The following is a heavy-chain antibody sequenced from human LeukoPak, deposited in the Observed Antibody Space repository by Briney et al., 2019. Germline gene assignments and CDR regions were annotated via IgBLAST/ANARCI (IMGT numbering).Heavy chain of an antibody. CDR2: IYYSGGT. V-gene: IGHV4-59*04. J-gene: IGHJ4*02. D-gene: IGHD3-3*01. Sequence: PSETLSLTCTVSGGSISSYYWSWIRQPPGKGLEWSGSIYYSGGTYYNPSLKSRVTMSVDTSKNQFSLKLRSVTAADTAVYYCARLLFGVVNLIDYWGQGTLVTVSS. CDR3: ARLLFGVVNLIDY. CDR1: GGSISSYY.